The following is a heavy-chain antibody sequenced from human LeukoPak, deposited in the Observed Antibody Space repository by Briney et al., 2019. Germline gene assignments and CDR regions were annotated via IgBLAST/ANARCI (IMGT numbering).Heavy chain of an antibody. J-gene: IGHJ3*02. Sequence: GGSLRLSCAASGFTFADYAMHWVRQTPGKGLEWVSGISWNSGNIDYADSVKGRFTISRHNAKNSLYLQMNSLRAEDTAVYYCARDQGVHCSGGACTAFDIWGQGTMVTVSS. CDR3: ARDQGVHCSGGACTAFDI. CDR1: GFTFADYA. D-gene: IGHD2-15*01. CDR2: ISWNSGNI. V-gene: IGHV3-9*01.